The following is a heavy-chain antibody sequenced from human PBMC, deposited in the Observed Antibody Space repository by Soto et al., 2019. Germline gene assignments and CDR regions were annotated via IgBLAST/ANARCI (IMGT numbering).Heavy chain of an antibody. CDR3: ARRYGGNLDY. V-gene: IGHV4-59*08. Sequence: QVQLQESGPGLVKPSETLSLTCTVSGGSISSYYWTWIRQPPGKGLEWIGSIYYSGSTNYNPSLKSRVPIAVDTSKNQFSLKLSSVTAADTAVYYCARRYGGNLDYWGQGTLVTVSS. D-gene: IGHD2-15*01. CDR2: IYYSGST. CDR1: GGSISSYY. J-gene: IGHJ4*02.